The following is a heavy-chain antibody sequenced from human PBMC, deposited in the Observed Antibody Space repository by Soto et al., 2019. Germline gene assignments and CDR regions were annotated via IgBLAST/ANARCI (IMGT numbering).Heavy chain of an antibody. Sequence: ASVKVSCKASGYTFTNYYMHWVRQAPGQGLEWMGMINPTGGSTSYAQKSQGRVTMTRDTSTSTVYMELISLRSEDTAVYYCARNDKSGLDYWGQGTLVTVSS. V-gene: IGHV1-46*01. CDR1: GYTFTNYY. CDR3: ARNDKSGLDY. CDR2: INPTGGST. J-gene: IGHJ4*02. D-gene: IGHD1-1*01.